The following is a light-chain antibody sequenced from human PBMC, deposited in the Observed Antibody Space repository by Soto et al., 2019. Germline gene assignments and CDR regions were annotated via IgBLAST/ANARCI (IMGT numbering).Light chain of an antibody. Sequence: QSVLTQPASVSGSPGQSITISCTGTSSDVCDYNYVSWYQQHPGKAPKLIIFEVSIRPSGVSVRFSGSKSGNTASLTISRLQNEDEADYYCSAYTSRTRCFVFGCGTKLTVL. CDR1: SSDVCDYNY. V-gene: IGLV2-14*01. CDR3: SAYTSRTRCFV. CDR2: EVS. J-gene: IGLJ1*01.